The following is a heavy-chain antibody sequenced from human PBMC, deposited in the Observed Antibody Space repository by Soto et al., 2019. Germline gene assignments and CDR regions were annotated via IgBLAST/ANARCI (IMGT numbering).Heavy chain of an antibody. CDR1: GFTLSDYW. CDR2: ISVDGGDT. Sequence: GSLRLSCAASGFTLSDYWMHWVRQVPGKGLLWVSRISVDGGDTTYADSVKGRFTISRDNAKNTLYLQMETLRAEDTAIYYCARAPVPMPIHYWGLGRRLTVSS. CDR3: ARAPVPMPIHY. J-gene: IGHJ4*01. V-gene: IGHV3-74*01. D-gene: IGHD2-2*01.